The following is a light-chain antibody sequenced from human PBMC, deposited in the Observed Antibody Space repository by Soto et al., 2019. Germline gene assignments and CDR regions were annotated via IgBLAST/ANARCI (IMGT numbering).Light chain of an antibody. J-gene: IGLJ2*01. CDR3: QSYDSVLSGSVI. Sequence: QAVVTQPPSVSGSPGQRVAISCIGSGSNIGAGYDVHWYQQLPGAAPKLVIFANSNRPSGVPVRFSAFKAGKSASLAITGLQVEDEADYYCQSYDSVLSGSVIFGGGTKVTVL. V-gene: IGLV1-40*01. CDR2: ANS. CDR1: GSNIGAGYD.